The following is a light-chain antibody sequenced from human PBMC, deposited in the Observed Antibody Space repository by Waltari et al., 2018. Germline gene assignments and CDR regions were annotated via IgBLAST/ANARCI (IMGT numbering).Light chain of an antibody. CDR2: WAS. CDR3: PQYYGTPIT. CDR1: PCLLSSTNNKDF. V-gene: IGKV4-1*01. Sequence: DIVMTQSPDSLAVSLGVRATINCKSSPCLLSSTNNKDFLILYQQKPGQHPKLLFNWASARESGVPDRFSGSGSGTNFTLTISSLQAEDVPNYYCPQYYGTPITIGQGTRLAI. J-gene: IGKJ5*01.